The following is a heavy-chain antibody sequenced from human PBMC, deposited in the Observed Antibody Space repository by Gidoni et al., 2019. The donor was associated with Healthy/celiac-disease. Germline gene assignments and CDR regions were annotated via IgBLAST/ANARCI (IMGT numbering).Heavy chain of an antibody. V-gene: IGHV5-51*01. J-gene: IGHJ6*03. Sequence: EVQLVQSGAEVKKPGESLKISCKGSGYSFTSYWIGWVRQMPGKGLEWMGIIYPGDSDTRYSPSFQGQVTISADKSISTAYLQWSSLKASDTAMYYCARRSYSSPHGYYYYYYMDVWGKGTTVTVSS. CDR3: ARRSYSSPHGYYYYYYMDV. CDR1: GYSFTSYW. D-gene: IGHD6-13*01. CDR2: IYPGDSDT.